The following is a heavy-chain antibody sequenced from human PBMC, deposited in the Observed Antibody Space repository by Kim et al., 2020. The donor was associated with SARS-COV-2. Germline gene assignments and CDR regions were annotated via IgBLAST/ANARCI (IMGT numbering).Heavy chain of an antibody. J-gene: IGHJ5*02. CDR1: GYTFTDYF. Sequence: ASVKVSCKTSGYTFTDYFIHWVRQAPGQGLEWMAWINPRHGGTYYAQKIQGRVTVTRDTSINTAYMELSSLTSDDTALYYCARDEGNSWSLFDPVGQGT. CDR2: INPRHGGT. V-gene: IGHV1-2*02. CDR3: ARDEGNSWSLFDP. D-gene: IGHD5-12*01.